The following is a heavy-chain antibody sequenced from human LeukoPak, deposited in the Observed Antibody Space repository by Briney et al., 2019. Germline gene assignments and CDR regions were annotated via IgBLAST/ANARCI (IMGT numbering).Heavy chain of an antibody. CDR2: INWNGGST. V-gene: IGHV3-20*04. CDR3: ARSFLRGAVAGTGRQIPIY. Sequence: PGGSLRLSCAASGFTVSSNYMSWVRQAPGKGLEWVSGINWNGGSTGYADSVKGRFTISRDNAKNSLYLQMNSLRAEDTALYYCARSFLRGAVAGTGRQIPIYWGQGTLVTVSS. D-gene: IGHD6-19*01. J-gene: IGHJ4*02. CDR1: GFTVSSNY.